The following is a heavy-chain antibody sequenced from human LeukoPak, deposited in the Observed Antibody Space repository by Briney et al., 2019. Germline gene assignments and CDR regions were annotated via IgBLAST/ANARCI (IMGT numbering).Heavy chain of an antibody. D-gene: IGHD3-9*01. CDR2: FGGSGGTT. Sequence: PGGSLRLSCAASGFTFSTYGMSSVRQAPGEGLEWVSSFGGSGGTTYYADSVKGRFTISRDNSKSALYLQMNNLRADDTAVYYCAKWGDYDVLTGYYDSDYWGQGTLVTVSS. J-gene: IGHJ4*02. V-gene: IGHV3-23*01. CDR1: GFTFSTYG. CDR3: AKWGDYDVLTGYYDSDY.